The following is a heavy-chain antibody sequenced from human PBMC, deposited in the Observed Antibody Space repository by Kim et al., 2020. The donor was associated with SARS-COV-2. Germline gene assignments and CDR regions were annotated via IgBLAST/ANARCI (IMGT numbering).Heavy chain of an antibody. CDR3: ARDEYYDFWSGPKGDDAFDI. CDR2: INSDGSST. V-gene: IGHV3-74*01. D-gene: IGHD3-3*01. Sequence: GGSLRLSCAASGFTFSSYWMHWVRQAPGKGLVWVSRINSDGSSTSYADSVKGRFTISRDNAKNTLYLQMNSLRAEDTAVYYCARDEYYDFWSGPKGDDAFDIWGQGTMVTVSS. J-gene: IGHJ3*02. CDR1: GFTFSSYW.